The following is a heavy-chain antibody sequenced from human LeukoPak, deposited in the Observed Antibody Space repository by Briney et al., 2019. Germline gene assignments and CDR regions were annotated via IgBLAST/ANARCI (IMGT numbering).Heavy chain of an antibody. D-gene: IGHD2-2*01. J-gene: IGHJ3*02. CDR3: ARMSCSSTSCYDDAFDI. Sequence: MSSETLSLTCTVSGGSISSSSYYWGWIRQPPGKGLEWIGSIYYSGSTYYNPSLKSRVTISVDTSKNQFSLKLSSVTAADTAVYYCARMSCSSTSCYDDAFDIWGQGTMVTVSS. CDR2: IYYSGST. V-gene: IGHV4-39*01. CDR1: GGSISSSSYY.